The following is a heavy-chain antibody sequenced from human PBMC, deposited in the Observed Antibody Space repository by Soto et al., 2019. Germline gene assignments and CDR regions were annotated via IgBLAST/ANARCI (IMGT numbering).Heavy chain of an antibody. CDR1: GGSISSYY. J-gene: IGHJ6*03. V-gene: IGHV4-59*01. CDR3: ARDTRKPYYYMDV. Sequence: QVQLQESGPGLVKPSETLSLTCTVSGGSISSYYWSWIRQPPGKGLEWTGYIYYSGSTNYNPSLKSRVTISVDTSKNQFSLKLSSVTAADTAVYYCARDTRKPYYYMDVWGKGTTVTVSS. CDR2: IYYSGST.